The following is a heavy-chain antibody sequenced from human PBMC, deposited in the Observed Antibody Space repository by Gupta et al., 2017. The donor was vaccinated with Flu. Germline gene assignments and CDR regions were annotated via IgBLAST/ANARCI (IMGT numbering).Heavy chain of an antibody. CDR2: IYYSGSH. D-gene: IGHD2-2*01. Sequence: GGSIFSNYWTWIRQPPGKGMEWIGYIYYSGSHKYNPPLKSRVTISIDTAKNQFSLKLKSVTTADTAIYYGARDDTNRPARVGGQGTMVTVSS. CDR1: GGSIFSNY. V-gene: IGHV4-59*01. CDR3: ARDDTNRPARV. J-gene: IGHJ4*02.